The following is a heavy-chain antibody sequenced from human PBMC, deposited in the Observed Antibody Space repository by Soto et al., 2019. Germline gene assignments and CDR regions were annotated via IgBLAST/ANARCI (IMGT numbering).Heavy chain of an antibody. CDR2: IYTSGST. J-gene: IGHJ5*02. Sequence: LSLTCTVSGGSISSYYWSWIRQPAGKGLEWIGRIYTSGSTNYNPSLKSRVTMSVDTSKNQFSLKLSSVTAADTAVYYCARGQGIAAAGTNWFDPSGPATLVSVS. D-gene: IGHD6-13*01. CDR1: GGSISSYY. V-gene: IGHV4-4*07. CDR3: ARGQGIAAAGTNWFDP.